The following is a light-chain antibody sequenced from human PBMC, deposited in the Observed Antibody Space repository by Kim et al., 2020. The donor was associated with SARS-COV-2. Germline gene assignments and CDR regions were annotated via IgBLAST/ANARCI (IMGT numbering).Light chain of an antibody. CDR3: SSYTSSSTFV. CDR1: SSDVGGYNY. Sequence: QCALTQPASVSGSPGQSITISCTGTSSDVGGYNYVSWYQQHPGKAPKLMIYDVSKRPSGVSNRFSGSKSGNTVSLTISGLQAEDEADYYFSSYTSSSTFVFGTGTKVTVL. CDR2: DVS. V-gene: IGLV2-14*01. J-gene: IGLJ1*01.